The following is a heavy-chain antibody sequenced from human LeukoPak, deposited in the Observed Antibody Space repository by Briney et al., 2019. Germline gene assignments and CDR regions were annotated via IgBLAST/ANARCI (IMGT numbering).Heavy chain of an antibody. Sequence: GSLRLSCAASGFTFSSYAMSWVRQAPGKGLEWVAVISYDGSNKYYADSVKGRFTISRDNSKNTLYLQMNSLRAEDTAVYYCAKRSGYSYLDYWGQGTLVTVSS. V-gene: IGHV3-30*18. CDR2: ISYDGSNK. D-gene: IGHD5-18*01. J-gene: IGHJ4*02. CDR3: AKRSGYSYLDY. CDR1: GFTFSSYA.